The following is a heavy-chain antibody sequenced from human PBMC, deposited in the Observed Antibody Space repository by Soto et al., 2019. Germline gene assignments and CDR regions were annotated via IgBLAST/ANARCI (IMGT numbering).Heavy chain of an antibody. J-gene: IGHJ4*02. CDR3: VRDRGYTGYDLEY. V-gene: IGHV3-48*02. D-gene: IGHD5-12*01. CDR2: INSGSSTI. CDR1: GFTFRSYA. Sequence: EVQLVESGGGLVQPGGSLRLSCAASGFTFRSYAMNWVRQAPGKGLEWVSYINSGSSTIYYADSAKVRFSISRDNAKNSLYLQMNSLRDEDTAVYFCVRDRGYTGYDLEYWGQGALVTVSS.